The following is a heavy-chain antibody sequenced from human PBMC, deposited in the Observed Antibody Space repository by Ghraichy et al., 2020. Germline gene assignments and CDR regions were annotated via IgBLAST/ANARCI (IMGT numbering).Heavy chain of an antibody. V-gene: IGHV4-34*01. D-gene: IGHD3-10*01. CDR3: AREYYYGSGSYFEYYYYYYMDV. Sequence: SETLSLTCAVYGGSFSGYYWSWIRQPPGKGLEWIGEINHSGSTNYNPSLKSRVTISVDTSKNQFSLKLSSVTAADTAVYYCAREYYYGSGSYFEYYYYYYMDVWGKGTAVTVSS. CDR2: INHSGST. J-gene: IGHJ6*03. CDR1: GGSFSGYY.